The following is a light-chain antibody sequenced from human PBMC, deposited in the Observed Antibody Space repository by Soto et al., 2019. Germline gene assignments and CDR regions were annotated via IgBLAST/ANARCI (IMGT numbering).Light chain of an antibody. J-gene: IGKJ4*01. Sequence: IQVTQSPSSLSASVGDRITITCRASQGMSTYLAWYQQKPGKAPKLLICAAYTLQSGVPSRFSGGGSGTDFTLTISSLQPEDFATYYCQQLNRYPTFGGGTRWIS. V-gene: IGKV1-9*01. CDR2: AAY. CDR3: QQLNRYPT. CDR1: QGMSTY.